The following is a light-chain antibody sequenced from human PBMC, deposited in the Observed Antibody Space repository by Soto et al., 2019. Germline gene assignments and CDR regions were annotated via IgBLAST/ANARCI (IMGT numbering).Light chain of an antibody. CDR3: RSRNT. J-gene: IGLJ1*01. Sequence: QSALTQPPSASGSPGQSVTISCTGTSSDIGGHNYVSWYQQHPGKAPKLIIYEVTKRPSGVPDRVSGAKSGNTASLTVAGLQAEYQAYDYCRSRNTFATGTKLTVL. CDR2: EVT. CDR1: SSDIGGHNY. V-gene: IGLV2-8*01.